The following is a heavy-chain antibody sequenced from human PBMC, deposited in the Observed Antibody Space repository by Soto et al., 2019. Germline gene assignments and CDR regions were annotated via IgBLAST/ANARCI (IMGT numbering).Heavy chain of an antibody. Sequence: ASVKVSCKASGYTFTGYYVHWVRQAPGQGLEWMGWINPNSGDTYLAQRFQGRVTMNRDTSIGTAYMELRGLTSDDTAEYYCGEGGAIVAAGTRVYLYNAMDVWGQGTTVTVSS. CDR3: GEGGAIVAAGTRVYLYNAMDV. CDR2: INPNSGDT. D-gene: IGHD3-16*02. V-gene: IGHV1-2*02. CDR1: GYTFTGYY. J-gene: IGHJ6*02.